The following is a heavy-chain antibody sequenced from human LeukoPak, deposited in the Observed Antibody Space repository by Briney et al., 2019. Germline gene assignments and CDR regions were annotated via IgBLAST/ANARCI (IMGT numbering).Heavy chain of an antibody. J-gene: IGHJ4*02. Sequence: GGSLRLSCAASGFTFSSYSMNWVRQAPGKGLEWVSSISSSSSYIYYADSVKGRFIISRDNAKNSLYLQINSLRAEDTAVYYCARDAQGYSYGQETDYWGQGTLVTVSS. V-gene: IGHV3-21*01. D-gene: IGHD5-18*01. CDR2: ISSSSSYI. CDR1: GFTFSSYS. CDR3: ARDAQGYSYGQETDY.